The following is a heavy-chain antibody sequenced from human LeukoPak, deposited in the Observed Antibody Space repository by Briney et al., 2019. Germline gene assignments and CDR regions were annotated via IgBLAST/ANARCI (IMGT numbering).Heavy chain of an antibody. CDR2: ISSSGSTI. J-gene: IGHJ4*02. D-gene: IGHD1-26*01. CDR3: ARGGLGSWTFDS. CDR1: GFIFSTYS. V-gene: IGHV3-48*04. Sequence: GGSLRLSCAASGFIFSTYSMNWVRQAPGKGLEWVSYISSSGSTIYYADSVKGRFTISRDNAKFSLYLQMDSLRAEDTAVYSCARGGLGSWTFDSWSQGTLVTVSS.